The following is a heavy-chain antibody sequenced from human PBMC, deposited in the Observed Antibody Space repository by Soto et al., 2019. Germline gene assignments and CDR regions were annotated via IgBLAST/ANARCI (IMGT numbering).Heavy chain of an antibody. J-gene: IGHJ5*02. CDR3: ARLRIATNNYKWFDP. V-gene: IGHV4-31*03. Sequence: LSLTCSVSGAALNSGNYYWSWIRQVPGKGLEWIGHIYVTGAVDYNPSLRDRITISQDTSERQFSLNLRLVTAANTAVYYCARLRIATNNYKWFDPWGQGTLVTVSS. D-gene: IGHD2-21*01. CDR2: IYVTGAV. CDR1: GAALNSGNYY.